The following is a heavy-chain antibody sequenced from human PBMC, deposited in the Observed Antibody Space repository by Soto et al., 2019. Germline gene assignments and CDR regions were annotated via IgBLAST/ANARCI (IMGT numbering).Heavy chain of an antibody. J-gene: IGHJ5*02. Sequence: PSETLSLTCTVSGGSVSSGSYYWSWIRQPPGKGLEWIGYIYYSGSTNYNPSLKSRVTISVDTSKNQFSLKLSSVTAADTAVYYCARFLSGTTDWFDPWGQGTLVTVSS. V-gene: IGHV4-61*01. CDR1: GGSVSSGSYY. D-gene: IGHD1-1*01. CDR3: ARFLSGTTDWFDP. CDR2: IYYSGST.